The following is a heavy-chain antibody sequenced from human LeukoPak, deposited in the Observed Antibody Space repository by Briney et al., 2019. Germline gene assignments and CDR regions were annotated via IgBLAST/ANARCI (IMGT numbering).Heavy chain of an antibody. CDR3: ARLGFCSSVNCYTGAFDI. Sequence: PGGSLRLSCAASGFTFSSYWMSWVRQAPGKGLEWVSAISGSGGSTYYADSVKGRFTISRDNAKNTLYLQMNSLRAEDTAVYYCARLGFCSSVNCYTGAFDIWGQGTMVTVSS. CDR2: ISGSGGST. V-gene: IGHV3-23*01. CDR1: GFTFSSYW. J-gene: IGHJ3*02. D-gene: IGHD2-2*02.